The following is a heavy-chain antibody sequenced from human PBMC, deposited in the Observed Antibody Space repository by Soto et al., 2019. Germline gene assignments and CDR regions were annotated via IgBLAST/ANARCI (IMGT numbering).Heavy chain of an antibody. J-gene: IGHJ5*02. CDR2: INHSGST. D-gene: IGHD2-2*01. Sequence: QVQLQQWGAGLLKPSETLSLTCAVYGGSFSGYYWSWIRQPPGKELEWIGEINHSGSTNYNPSLKRRVTISVDTSKNQFSLKLSSVTAADTAVYYCARGRGYCSSTSCYVWFDPWGQGTLVTVSS. V-gene: IGHV4-34*01. CDR1: GGSFSGYY. CDR3: ARGRGYCSSTSCYVWFDP.